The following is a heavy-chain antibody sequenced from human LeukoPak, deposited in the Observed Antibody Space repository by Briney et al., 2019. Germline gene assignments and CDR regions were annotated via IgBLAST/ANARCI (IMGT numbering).Heavy chain of an antibody. CDR2: FDPEDGET. D-gene: IGHD3-22*01. CDR3: ATVPNYYYDSSGYPNSAFDI. V-gene: IGHV1-24*01. Sequence: ASVKVSCTVSGYTLTELSMHWVRQAPGKGLEWMGGFDPEDGETIYAQKFQGRVTMTEDTSTDTAYMELSSLRSEDTAVYYCATVPNYYYDSSGYPNSAFDIWGQGTMVTVSS. CDR1: GYTLTELS. J-gene: IGHJ3*02.